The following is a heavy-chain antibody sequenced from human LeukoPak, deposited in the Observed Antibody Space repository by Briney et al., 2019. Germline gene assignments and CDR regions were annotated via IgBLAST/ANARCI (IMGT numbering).Heavy chain of an antibody. D-gene: IGHD2-15*01. CDR1: GGSIGTYY. Sequence: KPSETLSLTCTVSGGSIGTYYWNWIRQPAGKGLEWIGRIYISGSTNYNSSLQSRVTMSVDTSKDQFSLKLTSVTAADTAVYYCARALNPLPGTYYFDYWGQGTLVTVSS. V-gene: IGHV4-4*07. J-gene: IGHJ4*02. CDR2: IYISGST. CDR3: ARALNPLPGTYYFDY.